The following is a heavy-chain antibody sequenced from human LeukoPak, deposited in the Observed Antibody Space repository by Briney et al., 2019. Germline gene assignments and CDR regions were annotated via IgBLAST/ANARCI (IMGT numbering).Heavy chain of an antibody. Sequence: GGSLRLSCAASGFTFSSYGMHWVRQAPGRGLEWVAVISYDGSNKYYADSVKGRFTISRDNSKNTLYLQMNSLRAEDTAVYYCAKKYYYGSGSYPFDYWGQGTLVTVSS. CDR1: GFTFSSYG. V-gene: IGHV3-30*18. CDR3: AKKYYYGSGSYPFDY. D-gene: IGHD3-10*01. CDR2: ISYDGSNK. J-gene: IGHJ4*02.